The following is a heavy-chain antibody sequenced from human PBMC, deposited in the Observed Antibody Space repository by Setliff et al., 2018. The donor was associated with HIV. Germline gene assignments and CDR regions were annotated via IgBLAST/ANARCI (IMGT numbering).Heavy chain of an antibody. Sequence: PSETLSLTCSVSGGSISSRYWGWIRQPPGRGLEWIGYIMYNEGNNFNPSLKSRVTISVDTSKNELSLRLSSVTAADSAVYYCARVGHTRGYSGYDVYYYYMDVWGEGTTVTVSS. CDR3: ARVGHTRGYSGYDVYYYYMDV. CDR2: IMYNEGN. V-gene: IGHV4-59*11. D-gene: IGHD5-12*01. J-gene: IGHJ6*03. CDR1: GGSISSRY.